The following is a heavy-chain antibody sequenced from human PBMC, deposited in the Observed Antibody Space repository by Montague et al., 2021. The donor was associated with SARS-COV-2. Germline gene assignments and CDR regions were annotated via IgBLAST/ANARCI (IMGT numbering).Heavy chain of an antibody. D-gene: IGHD2-15*01. CDR1: GFTFSSYA. Sequence: SLRLSCAASGFTFSSYAMHWVRQAPGKGLGWVAVISYDGSNKYYADSVKGRFTISRDNSKNTLYLQMNSLRAEDTAVYYCARSLAATLLVYFDYWGQGTLVTVSS. J-gene: IGHJ4*02. CDR3: ARSLAATLLVYFDY. V-gene: IGHV3-30*04. CDR2: ISYDGSNK.